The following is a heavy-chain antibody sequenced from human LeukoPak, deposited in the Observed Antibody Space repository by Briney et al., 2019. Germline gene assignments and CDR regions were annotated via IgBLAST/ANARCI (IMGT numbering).Heavy chain of an antibody. CDR3: ARVGCSSTSCLQYDY. J-gene: IGHJ4*02. CDR2: IYSGGST. V-gene: IGHV3-53*04. D-gene: IGHD2-2*01. Sequence: PWGSLRLSCAGSGFTVSSNYMSWVRQAPGKGLEWVSVIYSGGSTYYADSVKGRFTISRHNSKNTLYLQMNSLRAEDTAVYYCARVGCSSTSCLQYDYWGQGTLVTVSS. CDR1: GFTVSSNY.